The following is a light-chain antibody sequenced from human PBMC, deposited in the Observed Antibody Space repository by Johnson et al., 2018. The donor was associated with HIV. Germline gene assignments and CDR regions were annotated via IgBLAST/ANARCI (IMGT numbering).Light chain of an antibody. V-gene: IGLV1-51*02. CDR3: GTWDSSLSPFYF. J-gene: IGLJ1*01. CDR2: ENN. CDR1: NSNIGNNY. Sequence: QSVLTQPPSVSAAPGQKVTISCSGSNSNIGNNYVSWFQQLPGTAPKLLIYENNKRPSGIPDRFSSSKSGTSATLGITGLQNGDEADYFCGTWDSSLSPFYFFRTGTKFTCL.